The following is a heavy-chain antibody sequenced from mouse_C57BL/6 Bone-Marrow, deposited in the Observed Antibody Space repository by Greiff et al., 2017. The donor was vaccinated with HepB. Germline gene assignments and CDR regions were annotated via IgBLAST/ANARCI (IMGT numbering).Heavy chain of an antibody. Sequence: DVKLQESGAELVRPGASVKLSCTASGFNIKDDYMHWVKQRPEQGLEWIGWIDPENGDTEYASKFQGKATITADTSSNTAYLQLSSLTSEDTAVYYCTTGVYGNYLGWFAYWGQGTLVTVSA. D-gene: IGHD2-1*01. J-gene: IGHJ3*01. CDR3: TTGVYGNYLGWFAY. CDR2: IDPENGDT. V-gene: IGHV14-4*01. CDR1: GFNIKDDY.